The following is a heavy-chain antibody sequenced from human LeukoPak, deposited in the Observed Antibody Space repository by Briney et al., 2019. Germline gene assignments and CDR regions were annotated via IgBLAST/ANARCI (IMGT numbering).Heavy chain of an antibody. CDR3: AKGAFWTGYSEYFDP. J-gene: IGHJ4*02. Sequence: GESLRLSCAASGFTFSTYGMYWVRQAPGKGLEWAALIWNDGIKKYYAESVKGRFTISRDNSKNTLYLQMDSLRVEDTAVYYCAKGAFWTGYSEYFDPWGQGILVTVSS. CDR1: GFTFSTYG. CDR2: IWNDGIKK. V-gene: IGHV3-33*06. D-gene: IGHD3/OR15-3a*01.